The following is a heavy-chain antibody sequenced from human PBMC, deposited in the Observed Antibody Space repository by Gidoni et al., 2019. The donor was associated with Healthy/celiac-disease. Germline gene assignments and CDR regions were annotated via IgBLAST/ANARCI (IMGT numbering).Heavy chain of an antibody. CDR1: GFPFSSYA. J-gene: IGHJ4*02. D-gene: IGHD6-19*01. CDR3: AREGGGLVAGTLYYFDY. CDR2: ISYDGSNK. Sequence: QVQLVESGGGVVQPGRSLRLSCAASGFPFSSYAMHWVRQAPGKGLEWVAVISYDGSNKYYADSVKGRFTISRDNSKNTLYLQMNSLRAEDTAVYYCAREGGGLVAGTLYYFDYWGQGTLVTVSS. V-gene: IGHV3-30*01.